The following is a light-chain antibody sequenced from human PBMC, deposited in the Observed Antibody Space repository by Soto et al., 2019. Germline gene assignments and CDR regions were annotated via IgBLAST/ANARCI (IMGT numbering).Light chain of an antibody. CDR1: SNDVGGYNY. Sequence: QSALTQPASVSGSAGQSIAISCTGTSNDVGGYNYVSWYQQHPVKAPQLIIYDVTNRPSGVSDRFSGSKSGNTASLTISGLQAEDEADYYCSSYTSSSTPYVFGTGTKATVL. V-gene: IGLV2-14*01. CDR2: DVT. CDR3: SSYTSSSTPYV. J-gene: IGLJ1*01.